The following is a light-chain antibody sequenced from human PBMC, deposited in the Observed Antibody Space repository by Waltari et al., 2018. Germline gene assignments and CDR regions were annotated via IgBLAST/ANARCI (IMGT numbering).Light chain of an antibody. CDR1: QSLLHRNVNNY. J-gene: IGKJ1*01. CDR3: MQSLQTLWT. CDR2: LGS. Sequence: DIVVTQSPLSLPVTPGEPASISCRSSQSLLHRNVNNYLDWYLQKPGQSPQLLIYLGSNRASVVPDRFSGSGSGTDFTLRISRVEAEDVGVYYCMQSLQTLWTFGPGTKVEIK. V-gene: IGKV2-28*01.